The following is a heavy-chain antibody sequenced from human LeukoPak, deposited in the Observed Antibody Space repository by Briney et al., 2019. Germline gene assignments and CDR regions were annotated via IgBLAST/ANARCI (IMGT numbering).Heavy chain of an antibody. CDR3: AREYCTTTNCYGDY. D-gene: IGHD2-2*01. CDR2: TYYRSKWYT. CDR1: GDSVSSNSAA. V-gene: IGHV6-1*01. Sequence: QTLSLTCAISGDSVSSNSAAWNWIRQSPSRGLEWLGKTYYRSKWYTDYAPSVKSRITINPDTSKNQFSLQLNSVTPEDTAVYYCAREYCTTTNCYGDYWGQGTLVTVSS. J-gene: IGHJ4*02.